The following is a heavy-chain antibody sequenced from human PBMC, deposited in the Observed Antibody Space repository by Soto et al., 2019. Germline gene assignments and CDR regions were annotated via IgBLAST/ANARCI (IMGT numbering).Heavy chain of an antibody. J-gene: IGHJ4*02. CDR3: EHRLSGDTGNWNYGAFDY. Sequence: QITLKESGPTLVQPTQTLTLTCTFSGFSLSTSGVGVGWIRQPPGKALEWLALIYWDDDKRYNPSLKSRLTITKDTSKNLVVLTMTNMDPVDTATYSCEHRLSGDTGNWNYGAFDYWGQGTLVTVSS. D-gene: IGHD1-7*01. CDR1: GFSLSTSGVG. V-gene: IGHV2-5*02. CDR2: IYWDDDK.